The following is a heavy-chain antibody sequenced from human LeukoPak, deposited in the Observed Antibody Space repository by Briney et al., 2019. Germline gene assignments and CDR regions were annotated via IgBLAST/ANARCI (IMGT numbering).Heavy chain of an antibody. J-gene: IGHJ5*02. CDR1: GFTFSGYW. CDR2: LRPDGSDK. CDR3: ARDAYDDASES. Sequence: GGSLRLSCAASGFTFSGYWMTRVRQAPGKGLEWVANLRPDGSDKYYADSVEGRFTISRDNAKNSLYLQMNGLRADDTAIYYCARDAYDDASESWGQGTLVTVSS. D-gene: IGHD3-3*01. V-gene: IGHV3-7*01.